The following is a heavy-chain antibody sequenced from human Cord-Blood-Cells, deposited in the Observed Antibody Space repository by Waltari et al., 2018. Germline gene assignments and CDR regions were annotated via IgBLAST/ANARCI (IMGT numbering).Heavy chain of an antibody. V-gene: IGHV4-39*01. CDR3: ARRESDSSLDY. CDR1: AGSISSSCFY. Sequence: QLQLPESGPGLAKPSETLSITCTVSAGSISSSCFYWGWFRQPPGKGLEWIGSIYYSGSTYYNPSLKSRVTISVDTSKNQFSLKLSSVTAADTAVYYCARRESDSSLDYWGQGTLVTVSS. D-gene: IGHD6-13*01. J-gene: IGHJ4*02. CDR2: IYYSGST.